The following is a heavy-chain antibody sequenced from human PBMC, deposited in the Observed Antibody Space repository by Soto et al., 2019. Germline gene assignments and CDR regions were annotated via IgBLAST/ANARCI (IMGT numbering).Heavy chain of an antibody. Sequence: SETLSLTCTVSGGSVSSGSYYWSWIRQPPGKGLEWIGYIYYSGSTNYNPSLKSRVTISVDTSKNQFSLKLSSVTAADTAVYYCARGRSMVRGVIINHLNNWFDPWGQGTLVTVSS. CDR3: ARGRSMVRGVIINHLNNWFDP. J-gene: IGHJ5*02. D-gene: IGHD3-10*01. V-gene: IGHV4-61*01. CDR2: IYYSGST. CDR1: GGSVSSGSYY.